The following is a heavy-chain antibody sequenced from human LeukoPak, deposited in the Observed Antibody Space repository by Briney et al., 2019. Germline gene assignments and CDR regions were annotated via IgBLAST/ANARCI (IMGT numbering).Heavy chain of an antibody. CDR3: AREGIGATGWQFDY. D-gene: IGHD6-19*01. J-gene: IGHJ4*02. V-gene: IGHV3-7*04. CDR1: GFTFSYYW. Sequence: SGGSLRLSCAASGFTFSYYWMSWVRQAPEKGLEWVANIKQDGSEKYYVESVKGRFTSSRDNAKNSLYLQMNSLRAEDTAVYYCAREGIGATGWQFDYWGLGTLVTVS. CDR2: IKQDGSEK.